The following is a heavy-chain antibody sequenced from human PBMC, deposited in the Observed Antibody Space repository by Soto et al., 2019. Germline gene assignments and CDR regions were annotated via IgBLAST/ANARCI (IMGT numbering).Heavy chain of an antibody. CDR2: IYYSGST. Sequence: SETLSLTCTVSGGSISSYYWSWIRQPPGKGLEWIGYIYYSGSTNYNPSLKSRVTISVDTSKNQFSLKLTSLTPADTAVYYCVISGNWNVGLGYFAYWGQGTLVTVSS. D-gene: IGHD1-1*01. CDR1: GGSISSYY. J-gene: IGHJ4*02. CDR3: VISGNWNVGLGYFAY. V-gene: IGHV4-59*01.